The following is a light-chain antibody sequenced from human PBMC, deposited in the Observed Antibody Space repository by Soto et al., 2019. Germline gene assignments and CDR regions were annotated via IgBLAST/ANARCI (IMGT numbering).Light chain of an antibody. CDR1: QSISSW. CDR2: KAS. V-gene: IGKV1-5*03. Sequence: DSQMTQYPSTLSASIGDRVTITCRAGQSISSWLAWYQQKPGKAPKLLISKASTLQSGVPPRFSGSGSGTEFALTISSLQPDDFATYSCQQYESYPMTFGGGTKV. J-gene: IGKJ4*01. CDR3: QQYESYPMT.